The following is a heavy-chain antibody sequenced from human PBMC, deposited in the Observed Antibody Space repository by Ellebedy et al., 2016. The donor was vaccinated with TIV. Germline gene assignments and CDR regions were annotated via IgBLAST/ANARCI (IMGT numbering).Heavy chain of an antibody. Sequence: GGSLRLXXAASGFTFSKFWMNWVRQAPGKGLKWISYISSNAATIHYADSVKGRFTISRDNAKNSLFLQMNSLRAEDTAVYYCESGGSSEWGQGTLVTVSS. CDR3: ESGGSSE. D-gene: IGHD4-23*01. J-gene: IGHJ4*02. CDR2: ISSNAATI. V-gene: IGHV3-48*01. CDR1: GFTFSKFW.